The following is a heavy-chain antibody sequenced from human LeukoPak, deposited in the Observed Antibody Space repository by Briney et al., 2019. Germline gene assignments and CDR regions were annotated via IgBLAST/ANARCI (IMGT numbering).Heavy chain of an antibody. CDR1: GYTFTGYY. V-gene: IGHV1-2*02. J-gene: IGHJ4*02. CDR2: INPNSGGT. Sequence: ASVKVSCKASGYTFTGYYMHWVRQAPGQGLEWMGWINPNSGGTNYAQKFQGRVTMTRDTSIGTAYIELSRLRSDDTAVYYCARDQGTHYDFWSGYIYWGQGTLVTVSS. CDR3: ARDQGTHYDFWSGYIY. D-gene: IGHD3-3*01.